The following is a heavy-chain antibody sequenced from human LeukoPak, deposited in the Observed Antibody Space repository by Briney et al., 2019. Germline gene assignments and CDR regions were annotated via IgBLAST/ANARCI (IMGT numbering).Heavy chain of an antibody. CDR2: ISSSSSYI. CDR1: GFTFSSYS. Sequence: GGSLRLSCAASGFTFSSYSMNWVRQAPGEGLEWVSSISSSSSYIYYADSVKGRFTISRDNAKNSLYLQMNSLRAEDTAVYYCARGLVGATDYWGQGTLVTVSS. CDR3: ARGLVGATDY. V-gene: IGHV3-21*01. D-gene: IGHD1-26*01. J-gene: IGHJ4*02.